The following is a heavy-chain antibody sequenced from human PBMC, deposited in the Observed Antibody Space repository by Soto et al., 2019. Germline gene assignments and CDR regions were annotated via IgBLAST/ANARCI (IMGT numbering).Heavy chain of an antibody. CDR1: GASISSTTSGNW. CDR2: IYHSGST. Sequence: SETLSLTCAVSGASISSTTSGNWWSWVRQPPGKGLEWIGEIYHSGSTNYDPSLKSRVTMSVDKSKNQFSLKLSSVTAADTAVYYCARLSIVGANFDYWGQGTLVTVS. D-gene: IGHD1-26*01. V-gene: IGHV4-4*02. CDR3: ARLSIVGANFDY. J-gene: IGHJ4*02.